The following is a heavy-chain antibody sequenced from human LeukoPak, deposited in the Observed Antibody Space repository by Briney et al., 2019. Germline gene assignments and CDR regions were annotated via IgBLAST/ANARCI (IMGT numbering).Heavy chain of an antibody. CDR1: GYTFTSYY. Sequence: ASVKVSCKASGYTFTSYYMHWVRQAPGQGLEWMGIINPSGGSTTYAQKFQGRVTITRDTSASTAYMELSSLRSEDTAVYYCARDPAVVPTPSLIDYWGQGTLVTVSS. CDR2: INPSGGST. V-gene: IGHV1-46*01. CDR3: ARDPAVVPTPSLIDY. J-gene: IGHJ4*02. D-gene: IGHD3-10*01.